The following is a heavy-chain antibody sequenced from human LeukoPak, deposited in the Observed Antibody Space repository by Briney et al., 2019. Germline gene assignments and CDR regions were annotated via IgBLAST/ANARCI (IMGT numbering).Heavy chain of an antibody. D-gene: IGHD2-15*01. CDR1: GFYFRDHW. J-gene: IGHJ4*02. Sequence: PGGSLRPSCAASGFYFRDHWMDWVRQAPGKGLEWVGHIKTDGSETYYLDSLKGRISISRDNTNNALYLQMNSLRVEDTAVYYCGRVSESLVNGGVSWSFDNWGQGTLVTVSS. CDR2: IKTDGSET. CDR3: GRVSESLVNGGVSWSFDN. V-gene: IGHV3-7*03.